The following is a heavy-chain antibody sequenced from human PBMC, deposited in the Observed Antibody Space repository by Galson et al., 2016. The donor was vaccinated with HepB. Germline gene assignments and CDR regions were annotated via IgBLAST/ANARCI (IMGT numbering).Heavy chain of an antibody. CDR2: VWHRGST. D-gene: IGHD6-19*01. V-gene: IGHV4-34*01. Sequence: SETLSLTCDVYGGSFSDYFWSWIRQPPGKGLEYIGEVWHRGSTRYNPSLKSRVTTSVDTSKDQFSLTLTSVTAADTAMYYCRIAVSAIDYWGQGTLVTVSS. CDR1: GGSFSDYF. CDR3: RIAVSAIDY. J-gene: IGHJ4*02.